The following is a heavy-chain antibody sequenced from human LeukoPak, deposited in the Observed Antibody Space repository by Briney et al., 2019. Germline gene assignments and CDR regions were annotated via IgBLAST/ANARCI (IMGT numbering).Heavy chain of an antibody. CDR3: ARDDYYDSSAYRENPFDV. J-gene: IGHJ3*01. V-gene: IGHV1-69*13. CDR2: IIPILGTT. CDR1: GDTFSSYA. D-gene: IGHD3-22*01. Sequence: ASVKVSCKASGDTFSSYAISWLRQAPGQGLECMGGIIPILGTTNYAQKFQGRVTITADESTSTLYMELRSLRSEDTAIYYCARDDYYDSSAYRENPFDVWGQGTMVTVSS.